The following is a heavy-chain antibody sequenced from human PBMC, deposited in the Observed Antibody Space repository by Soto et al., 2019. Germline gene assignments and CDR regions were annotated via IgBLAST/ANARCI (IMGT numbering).Heavy chain of an antibody. CDR2: IYHSGST. Sequence: KTSETLSLTCAVSGYSISSGYYWGWIRQPPGKGLEWIGSIYHSGSTYYNPSLKSRVTISVDTSKNQFSLKLSSVTAADTAVYYCARDWAKYYDFWSGTYGMDVWGQGTTVTVSS. CDR3: ARDWAKYYDFWSGTYGMDV. CDR1: GYSISSGYY. D-gene: IGHD3-3*01. V-gene: IGHV4-38-2*02. J-gene: IGHJ6*02.